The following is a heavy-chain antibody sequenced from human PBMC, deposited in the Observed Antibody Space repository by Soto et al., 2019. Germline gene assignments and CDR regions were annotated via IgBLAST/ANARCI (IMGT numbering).Heavy chain of an antibody. CDR2: IKQEGSGK. CDR3: AKARCSSATCYVPDY. Sequence: GSLRLSCAASGFTFSTSSMSWVRQAPGKGLEWVAYIKQEGSGKSYVDSVKGRFTISRDDPKNTLYLQMNSLRAEDTAIYYCAKARCSSATCYVPDYWGQGTLVTVSS. J-gene: IGHJ4*02. D-gene: IGHD2-2*01. V-gene: IGHV3-7*03. CDR1: GFTFSTSS.